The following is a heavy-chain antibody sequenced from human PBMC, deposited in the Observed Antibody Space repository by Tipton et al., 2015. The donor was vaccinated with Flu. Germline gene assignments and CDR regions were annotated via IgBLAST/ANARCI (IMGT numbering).Heavy chain of an antibody. J-gene: IGHJ4*02. CDR3: ASSGVAGVDY. V-gene: IGHV4-39*07. CDR2: IYYSGST. D-gene: IGHD3-10*01. CDR1: GGSISRRSFY. Sequence: TLSLTCTVSGGSISRRSFYWGWVRQPPGKGLEWIGSIYYSGSTYYNPSLKSRITISIDTSKNQFSLRLSSVTAADTAVYYCASSGVAGVDYWGQGALVTVSS.